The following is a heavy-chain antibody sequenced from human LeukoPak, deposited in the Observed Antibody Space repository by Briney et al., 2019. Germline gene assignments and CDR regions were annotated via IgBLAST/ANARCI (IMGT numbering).Heavy chain of an antibody. Sequence: PGGSLRLSCAASGFTFGSYTMNWVRQAPGKGLEWVSSISTSTSYIHYADSVKGRFTISRDNAKNTLYLQMNSLRAEDTAVYYCARDHKVGSGYYYMDVWGKGTTVTVSS. CDR2: ISTSTSYI. CDR3: ARDHKVGSGYYYMDV. V-gene: IGHV3-21*01. J-gene: IGHJ6*03. D-gene: IGHD6-19*01. CDR1: GFTFGSYT.